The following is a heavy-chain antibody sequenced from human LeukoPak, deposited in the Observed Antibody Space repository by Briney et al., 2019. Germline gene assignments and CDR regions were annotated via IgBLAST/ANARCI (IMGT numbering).Heavy chain of an antibody. CDR1: GFTFDDYA. D-gene: IGHD6-19*01. V-gene: IGHV3-9*01. J-gene: IGHJ4*02. Sequence: PGGSLRLSCAASGFTFDDYAMHWVRQAPGKGLEWVSGISWNSGSIGYADSVKGRFTISRDNAKNSLYLRMNSLRAEDTALYYCAKDVEYSSGWYDYWGQGTLVTVSS. CDR3: AKDVEYSSGWYDY. CDR2: ISWNSGSI.